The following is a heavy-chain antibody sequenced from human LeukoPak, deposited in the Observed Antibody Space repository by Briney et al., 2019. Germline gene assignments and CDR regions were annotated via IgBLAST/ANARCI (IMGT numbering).Heavy chain of an antibody. Sequence: PSETLSLTCTVSGYSISSDYYWGWIRQPPGKGLEWIGSIYHSGSTYYNPSLKSRVTISVDTSKNQFSLKLSSVTAADTAVYYCARDHRSYTRPPPWGQGTLVTVSS. D-gene: IGHD1-26*01. CDR3: ARDHRSYTRPPP. CDR1: GYSISSDYY. J-gene: IGHJ5*02. V-gene: IGHV4-38-2*02. CDR2: IYHSGST.